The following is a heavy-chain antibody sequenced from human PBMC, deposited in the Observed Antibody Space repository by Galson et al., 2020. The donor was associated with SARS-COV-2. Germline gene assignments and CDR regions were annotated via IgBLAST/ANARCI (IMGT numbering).Heavy chain of an antibody. Sequence: GESLKISCAASGFPFSDYYMSWIRKAPGKGLEWVSYISSSGSTIYYADSVQDRFTISRDNAKNSLYLQMNSLRAEDTAVYYCARSKMATIYYYYYMDVWGKGTTVTISS. CDR1: GFPFSDYY. D-gene: IGHD5-12*01. CDR2: ISSSGSTI. CDR3: ARSKMATIYYYYYMDV. J-gene: IGHJ6*03. V-gene: IGHV3-11*04.